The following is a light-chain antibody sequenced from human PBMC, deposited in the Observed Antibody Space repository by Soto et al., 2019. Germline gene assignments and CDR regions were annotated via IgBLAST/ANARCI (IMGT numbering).Light chain of an antibody. V-gene: IGKV3-20*01. Sequence: EIVLTQSPGTLSLSPGERATLSCRASQSVSSSYLAWYQQKPVQAPRLLIYGASSRATGIPDRFSGSGSGTDFTLTISRLEPEDFAVDYCQQYGSSPAVTFGGGTKVEIK. CDR3: QQYGSSPAVT. J-gene: IGKJ4*01. CDR2: GAS. CDR1: QSVSSSY.